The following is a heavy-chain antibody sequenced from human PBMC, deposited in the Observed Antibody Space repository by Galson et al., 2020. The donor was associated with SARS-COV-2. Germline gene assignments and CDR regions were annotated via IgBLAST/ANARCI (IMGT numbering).Heavy chain of an antibody. V-gene: IGHV3-33*01. D-gene: IGHD6-13*01. CDR2: IWYHGSNT. Sequence: PGGSLKISCAASGFTFSSNGMLWVRQAPGQGLEWVAVIWYHGSNTYYADYVQGRFTISRDNSKNTLYLQMNSLRAEDTAVYYCARDSSSWYVDDWGQGTLVTVSS. J-gene: IGHJ4*02. CDR3: ARDSSSWYVDD. CDR1: GFTFSSNG.